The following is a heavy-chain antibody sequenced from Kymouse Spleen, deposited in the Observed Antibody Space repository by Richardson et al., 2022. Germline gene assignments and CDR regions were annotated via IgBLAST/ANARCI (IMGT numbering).Heavy chain of an antibody. CDR1: GGSISSSSYY. V-gene: IGHV4-39*01. J-gene: IGHJ4*02. CDR3: ASLYYYDSSGYFDY. D-gene: IGHD3-22*01. Sequence: QLQLQESGPGLVKPSETLSLTCTVSGGSISSSSYYWGWIRQPPGKGLEWIGSIYYSGSTYYNPSLKSRVTISVDTSKNQFSLKLSSVTAADTAVYYCASLYYYDSSGYFDYWGQGTLVTVSS. CDR2: IYYSGST.